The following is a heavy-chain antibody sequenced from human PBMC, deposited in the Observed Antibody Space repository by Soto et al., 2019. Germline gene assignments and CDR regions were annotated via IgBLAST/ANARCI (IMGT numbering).Heavy chain of an antibody. V-gene: IGHV1-18*01. D-gene: IGHD6-13*01. Sequence: GASVKVSCKASGYIFINYGIIWVRQAPGQGLEWMGWINVYNGNTNYSQKFQGRVTITRDTSASTAYMELSSLRSEDTAVYYCARDRIAAAGPLYYFDYWGQGTLVTVSS. CDR1: GYIFINYG. J-gene: IGHJ4*02. CDR3: ARDRIAAAGPLYYFDY. CDR2: INVYNGNT.